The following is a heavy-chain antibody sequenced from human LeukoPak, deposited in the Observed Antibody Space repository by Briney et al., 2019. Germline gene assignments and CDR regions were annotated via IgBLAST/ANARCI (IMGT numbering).Heavy chain of an antibody. CDR2: ISGSGGST. Sequence: GGALRLSCAASGFSFSSYAMSWGRPAPGKGLEGVSGISGSGGSTYYADSVKGRFTISRDNSKDTLYLQMNSLRAEDTAVYYCAKGDSGSDSHSYYFDYWGQGTLVTVSS. J-gene: IGHJ4*02. V-gene: IGHV3-23*01. D-gene: IGHD6-19*01. CDR3: AKGDSGSDSHSYYFDY. CDR1: GFSFSSYA.